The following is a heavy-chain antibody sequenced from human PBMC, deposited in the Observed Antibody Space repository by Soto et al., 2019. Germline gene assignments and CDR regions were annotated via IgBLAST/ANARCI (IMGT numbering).Heavy chain of an antibody. D-gene: IGHD2-2*01. CDR2: TRSNGEYT. J-gene: IGHJ6*02. CDR3: AKDSRNVAVSAARVYGMDV. CDR1: WLNFTDYA. Sequence: GWSLILSCAVSWLNFTDYAMTWVSQAPGRGREWVSTTRSNGEYTYYGDSAKGRFTVSRDNSKNTLYLEMSSVRAEDTAVYYCAKDSRNVAVSAARVYGMDVWRQGNTVTVSS. V-gene: IGHV3-23*01.